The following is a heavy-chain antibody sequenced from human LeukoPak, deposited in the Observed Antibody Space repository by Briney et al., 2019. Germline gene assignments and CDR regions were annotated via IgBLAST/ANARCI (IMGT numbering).Heavy chain of an antibody. Sequence: QPGGSLRLSCAASGFTFSSYEMHWVRQAPGKGLEWVSYISSSGSTICYADSVKGRFTISRDNAKNSLYLQMNSLRAEDTAVYYCARDWKVDWSDAFDIWGQGTMVTVSS. D-gene: IGHD3-9*01. J-gene: IGHJ3*02. V-gene: IGHV3-48*03. CDR2: ISSSGSTI. CDR1: GFTFSSYE. CDR3: ARDWKVDWSDAFDI.